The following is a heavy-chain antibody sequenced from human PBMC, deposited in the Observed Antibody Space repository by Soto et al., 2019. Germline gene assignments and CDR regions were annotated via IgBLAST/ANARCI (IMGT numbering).Heavy chain of an antibody. CDR2: IWYDGSNK. CDR3: ARDTRAYSSGWSGDY. CDR1: GFTFSSYG. V-gene: IGHV3-33*01. D-gene: IGHD6-19*01. J-gene: IGHJ4*02. Sequence: QVQLVESGGGVVQPGRSLRLSCAASGFTFSSYGMHWVRQAPGKGLEWVAVIWYDGSNKYYADSVKGRFTISRDNSKNTLYLQMNSLRAEDTAVYYCARDTRAYSSGWSGDYWGQGTLVTVSS.